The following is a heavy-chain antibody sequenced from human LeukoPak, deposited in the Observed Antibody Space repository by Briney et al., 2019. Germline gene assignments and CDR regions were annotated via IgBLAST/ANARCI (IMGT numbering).Heavy chain of an antibody. V-gene: IGHV3-9*01. CDR2: ISWNSVTI. J-gene: IGHJ4*02. CDR3: ASSYSSSSYFDY. Sequence: GGSLRLSCAASGFTFDDYAMHWVRQAPGKGLEWVSGISWNSVTIVYADSVKGRFTISRDNAKNSLYLQMNSLRAEDTAVYYRASSYSSSSYFDYWGQGTLVTVSS. D-gene: IGHD6-6*01. CDR1: GFTFDDYA.